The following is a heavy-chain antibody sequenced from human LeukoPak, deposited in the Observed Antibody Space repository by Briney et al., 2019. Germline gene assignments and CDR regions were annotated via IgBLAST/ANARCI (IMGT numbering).Heavy chain of an antibody. CDR2: INPSGGST. V-gene: IGHV1-46*01. CDR3: ARGPSVERSSWYWVGTFDY. J-gene: IGHJ4*02. CDR1: GYTFTSYY. Sequence: ASVTVSCKASGYTFTSYYMHWVRQAPGQGLEWMGIINPSGGSTSYAQKFQGRVTMTRDMSTSTVYMELSSLRSEDTAVYYCARGPSVERSSWYWVGTFDYWGQGTLVTVSS. D-gene: IGHD6-13*01.